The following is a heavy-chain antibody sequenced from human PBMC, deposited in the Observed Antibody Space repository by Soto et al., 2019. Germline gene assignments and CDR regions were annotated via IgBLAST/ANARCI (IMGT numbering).Heavy chain of an antibody. Sequence: QLHLVQSGAVVKKPGASVTVSCSASGYPVTAYYMHWVRQAPGRGLEWMGGINPATGAAKYTQTFQGRVNMTRDTSTNTVFMGLSGLTSDDPAGFYCARGGGVGVAGSAAFDMWGQGTLVTVSS. V-gene: IGHV1-2*02. CDR2: INPATGAA. D-gene: IGHD3-3*01. CDR1: GYPVTAYY. J-gene: IGHJ3*02. CDR3: ARGGGVGVAGSAAFDM.